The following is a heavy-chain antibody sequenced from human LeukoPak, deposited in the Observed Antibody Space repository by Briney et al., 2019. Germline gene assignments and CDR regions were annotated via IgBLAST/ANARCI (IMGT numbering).Heavy chain of an antibody. V-gene: IGHV3-23*01. D-gene: IGHD3-10*01. CDR2: ISGSGSST. J-gene: IGHJ6*02. CDR3: AKTSGSGNYYYYYYGMDV. Sequence: GGSLRLSCAASGFAFSAYAMTWVRQAPGKGLEGVSAISGSGSSTFYADSVKGRFTISRDNSKNTLYLQMNSLRAEDTAIYYCAKTSGSGNYYYYYYGMDVWGQGTTVTVSS. CDR1: GFAFSAYA.